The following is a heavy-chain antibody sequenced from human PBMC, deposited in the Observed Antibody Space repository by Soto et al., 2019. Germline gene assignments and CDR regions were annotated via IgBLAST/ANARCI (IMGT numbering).Heavy chain of an antibody. J-gene: IGHJ5*02. CDR2: ITHSGST. D-gene: IGHD5-18*01. CDR3: AIIPRVPSFGWFEH. CDR1: RGSISSYY. V-gene: IGHV4-59*01. Sequence: QVQLQESGPGLVKPSETLSLACTVSRGSISSYYWSLFRQTPGKGLECIGYITHSGSTKYNPPLACRVSVSIYTSRQQFSLRLFFVAAADTAVDYCAIIPRVPSFGWFEHGGQGSLVIVSS.